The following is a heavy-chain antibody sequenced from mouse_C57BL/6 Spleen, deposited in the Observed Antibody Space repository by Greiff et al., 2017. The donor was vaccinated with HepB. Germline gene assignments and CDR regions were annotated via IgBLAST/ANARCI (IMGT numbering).Heavy chain of an antibody. Sequence: VQLKESGPELVKPGASVKISCKASGYSFTGYYMHWVKQSHGNILDWIGYIYPYNGVSSYNQKFKGKATLTVDKSSSTAYMELRSLTSEDSAVYYCARGVYDGYPAWFAYWGQGTLVTVSA. J-gene: IGHJ3*01. CDR2: IYPYNGVS. V-gene: IGHV1-31*01. CDR1: GYSFTGYY. D-gene: IGHD2-3*01. CDR3: ARGVYDGYPAWFAY.